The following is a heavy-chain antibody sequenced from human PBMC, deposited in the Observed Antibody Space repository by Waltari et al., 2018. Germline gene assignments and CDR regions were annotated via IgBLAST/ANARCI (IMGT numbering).Heavy chain of an antibody. D-gene: IGHD4-4*01. CDR2: ISSSGSTI. CDR1: GYSISSGSY. Sequence: QLQLQESGPGLVKPSETLSLTCAVSGYSISSGSYWGWIRQPPGKGLEWVSYISSSGSTIYYADSVKGRFTISRDNAKNSLYLQMNSLRAEDTAVYYCARVGYSNRIDYWGQRTLVTVSS. CDR3: ARVGYSNRIDY. V-gene: IGHV3-11*01. J-gene: IGHJ4*02.